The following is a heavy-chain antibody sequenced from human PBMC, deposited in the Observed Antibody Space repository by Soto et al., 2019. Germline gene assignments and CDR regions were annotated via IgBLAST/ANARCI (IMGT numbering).Heavy chain of an antibody. D-gene: IGHD5-12*01. Sequence: EVQLVESGGGLVKPGGSLRLSCAASGFTFNTYTMNWVRQAPGKGLEWVSSISSTGYYIYYADSVKGRFTISRDNAKNSLYLQMNSQRAEDRLIYACASVRAFLGYTPDHYWGQEPLVPVSS. CDR3: ASVRAFLGYTPDHY. V-gene: IGHV3-21*01. J-gene: IGHJ4*02. CDR1: GFTFNTYT. CDR2: ISSTGYYI.